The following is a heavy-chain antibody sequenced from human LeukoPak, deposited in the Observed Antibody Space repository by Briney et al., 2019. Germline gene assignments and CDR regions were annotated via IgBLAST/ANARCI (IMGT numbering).Heavy chain of an antibody. J-gene: IGHJ3*02. D-gene: IGHD3-22*01. Sequence: PGGSLRLSRSASGFSFSRYWMHWVRQAPGKGLVWVSRMNSDGSSTNYADSVKGRSTISRDNAKNILYLQMNSLRAEDTAVYHCATGHYYDSSGYYPLPDAFDIWGQGTMVTVSS. CDR2: MNSDGSST. CDR1: GFSFSRYW. V-gene: IGHV3-74*01. CDR3: ATGHYYDSSGYYPLPDAFDI.